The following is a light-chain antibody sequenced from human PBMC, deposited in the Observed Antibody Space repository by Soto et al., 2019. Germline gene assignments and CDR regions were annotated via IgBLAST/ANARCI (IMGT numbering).Light chain of an antibody. J-gene: IGKJ1*01. CDR1: QSISTY. CDR3: QQSYSNPTWT. V-gene: IGKV1-39*01. CDR2: DSS. Sequence: EIQVTQSTSSLSASVADRITITCRAGQSISTYLNWYQQKPGEAPTLLVYDSSTLQSGVPSRFSGSGFGAEFTLTVSSLQPEDFATYYCQQSYSNPTWTFGQRTKVDI.